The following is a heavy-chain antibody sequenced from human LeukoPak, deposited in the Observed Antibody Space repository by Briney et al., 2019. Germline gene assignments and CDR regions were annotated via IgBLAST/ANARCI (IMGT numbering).Heavy chain of an antibody. Sequence: PGGSLRLSCAASGFTFSRYWMSWVRQAPGKGLEWVANIKQDASEKYYVDSVKGRFTISRDNAKNSLYLQMNSLRAEDTAVYYCARGSIAVTGTLFDYWGQGTLVPVSS. J-gene: IGHJ4*02. V-gene: IGHV3-7*04. CDR1: GFTFSRYW. CDR3: ARGSIAVTGTLFDY. D-gene: IGHD6-19*01. CDR2: IKQDASEK.